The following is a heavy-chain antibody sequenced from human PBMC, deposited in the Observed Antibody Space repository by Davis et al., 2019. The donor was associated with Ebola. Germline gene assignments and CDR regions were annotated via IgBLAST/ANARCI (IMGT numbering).Heavy chain of an antibody. CDR3: ATANDYDSSGYYPASLDS. CDR1: GVSINSGGYY. D-gene: IGHD3-22*01. Sequence: PSETLSLTCTVSGVSINSGGYYWSWIRQHPGKALEWIGYIYYSGTSYYSPSLKSRMNISWDKAKNQFSLKVTAVTAADTAVYYCATANDYDSSGYYPASLDSWGQGTLVTVSS. V-gene: IGHV4-31*03. CDR2: IYYSGTS. J-gene: IGHJ4*02.